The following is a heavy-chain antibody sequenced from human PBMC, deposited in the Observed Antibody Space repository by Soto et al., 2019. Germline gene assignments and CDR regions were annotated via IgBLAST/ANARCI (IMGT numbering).Heavy chain of an antibody. J-gene: IGHJ4*02. D-gene: IGHD5-12*01. V-gene: IGHV4-59*01. Sequence: SETLSLTCTVSGGSTSSYYWSWIRQPPGKGLEWIGYIYYSGSTNYNPSLKSRVTISVDTSKNQFSLKLSSVTAADTAVYYCALGAGYSGYDPFDYWGQGILVTVSS. CDR1: GGSTSSYY. CDR3: ALGAGYSGYDPFDY. CDR2: IYYSGST.